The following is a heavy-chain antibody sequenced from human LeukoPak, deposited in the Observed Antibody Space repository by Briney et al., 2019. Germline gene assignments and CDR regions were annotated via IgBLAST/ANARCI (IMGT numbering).Heavy chain of an antibody. Sequence: GGSLRLSCAASGFTFRAYWMSWVRQAPGKGLEWVANINQDGNEKDYVDSVKGRFTISRGNARNSLYLQMNTLRAEDTAVYFCARLRYTYGKNFDYWGQGPLVTVSS. CDR1: GFTFRAYW. D-gene: IGHD5-18*01. CDR3: ARLRYTYGKNFDY. V-gene: IGHV3-7*01. CDR2: INQDGNEK. J-gene: IGHJ4*02.